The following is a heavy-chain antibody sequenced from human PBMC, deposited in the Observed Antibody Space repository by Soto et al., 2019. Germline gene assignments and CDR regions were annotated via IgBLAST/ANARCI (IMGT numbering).Heavy chain of an antibody. CDR3: TRGGPALFDY. Sequence: PGGSLRLSCAASGFTFSSYAMSWVRQAPGKGLEWVSAISGSGGSTYNADSVKGRFTISRDDSKNTAYLQMNSLKTEDTAVYYCTRGGPALFDYWGQGTLVTVSS. CDR2: ISGSGGST. D-gene: IGHD2-2*01. J-gene: IGHJ4*02. V-gene: IGHV3-23*01. CDR1: GFTFSSYA.